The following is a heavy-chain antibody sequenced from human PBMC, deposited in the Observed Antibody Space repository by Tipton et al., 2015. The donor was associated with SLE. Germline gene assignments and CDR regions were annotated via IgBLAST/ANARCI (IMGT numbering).Heavy chain of an antibody. CDR1: GFTFSSCA. CDR3: ARGKWDMTPGTFDA. CDR2: ISDTGGNT. J-gene: IGHJ3*01. D-gene: IGHD1-26*01. V-gene: IGHV3-23*01. Sequence: GSLRLSCAASGFTFSSCAMGWVRQAPGKGLEWVSAISDTGGNTYYADSVKGRFTISRDNSKNTLYLQMNSLRAEDTAVYYCARGKWDMTPGTFDAWGHGTVVTVSS.